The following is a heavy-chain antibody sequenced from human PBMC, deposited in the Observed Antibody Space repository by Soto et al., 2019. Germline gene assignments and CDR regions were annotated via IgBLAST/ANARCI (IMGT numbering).Heavy chain of an antibody. V-gene: IGHV4-59*12. Sequence: SETQSLTSSVSGDNSGTYYWGWIRQPPGKGLEWIGDINYSGSTNHNPSLKSRVTISVDASKNQFSLKLSSVTAADTAVYYCARGPLRQQLVGALDYWGQGTLVTVSS. CDR1: GDNSGTYY. D-gene: IGHD6-13*01. CDR2: INYSGST. J-gene: IGHJ4*02. CDR3: ARGPLRQQLVGALDY.